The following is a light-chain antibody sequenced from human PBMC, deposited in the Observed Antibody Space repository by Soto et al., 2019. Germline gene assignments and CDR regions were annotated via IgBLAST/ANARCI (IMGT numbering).Light chain of an antibody. Sequence: EIVMTQSPATLSVSPGERATLSCRASQSVSSNLAWYQQKPGQAPRLLFYGASTRATGVPARFSGSGSGTEFTLTISSLQSEDFAIYYCQHYNNWPPLTFGQGTKVEIK. CDR2: GAS. CDR1: QSVSSN. J-gene: IGKJ1*01. V-gene: IGKV3-15*01. CDR3: QHYNNWPPLT.